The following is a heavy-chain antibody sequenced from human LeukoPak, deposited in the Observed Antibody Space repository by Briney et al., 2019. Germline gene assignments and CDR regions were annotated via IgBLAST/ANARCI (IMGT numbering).Heavy chain of an antibody. J-gene: IGHJ5*02. CDR2: INAGNGNT. CDR3: ARGSYGYNWFDP. CDR1: GYTFTSYA. D-gene: IGHD5-18*01. V-gene: IGHV1-3*01. Sequence: ASVKVSCKASGYTFTSYAMHWVRQAPGQRLEWMGWINAGNGNTKYSQKFQGRVTITRDTSASTAYMEPSSLGSEDTAVNYCARGSYGYNWFDPWGQGTLVTVSS.